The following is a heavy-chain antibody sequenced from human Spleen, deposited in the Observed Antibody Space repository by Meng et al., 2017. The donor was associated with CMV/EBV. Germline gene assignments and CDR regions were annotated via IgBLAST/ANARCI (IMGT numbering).Heavy chain of an antibody. V-gene: IGHV7-4-1*02. CDR3: ARVHSSGYYGPNDY. J-gene: IGHJ4*02. CDR2: INTNNAIK. Sequence: SGYTFTSYDLSWVRQAPGQGLEWMGWINTNNAIKTYAKGFTERFVFSLDTSVSTTYLQISSLKAEDTAVYYCARVHSSGYYGPNDYWGQGTLVTVSS. D-gene: IGHD3-22*01. CDR1: GYTFTSYD.